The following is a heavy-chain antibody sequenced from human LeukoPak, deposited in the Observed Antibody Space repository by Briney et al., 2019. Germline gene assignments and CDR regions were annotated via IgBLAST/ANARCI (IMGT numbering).Heavy chain of an antibody. J-gene: IGHJ4*02. D-gene: IGHD3-22*01. Sequence: GASVKVSCKASGYTFTSYGISWVRQAPGQGLEWMGWISAYNGNTSYAQKLQGRVTMTTDTSTSTAYMELRSLRSDDTAVYYCAREHDDSSGYYYFYWGQGTLVTVSS. CDR3: AREHDDSSGYYYFY. CDR2: ISAYNGNT. CDR1: GYTFTSYG. V-gene: IGHV1-18*01.